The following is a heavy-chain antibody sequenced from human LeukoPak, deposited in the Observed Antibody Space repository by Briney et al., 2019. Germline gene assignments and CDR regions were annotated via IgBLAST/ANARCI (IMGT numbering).Heavy chain of an antibody. CDR2: ISGSGGST. Sequence: GGPLRLSCAASGFTFSSYAMSWVRQAPGKGLEWVSAISGSGGSTYYADSVKGRLTISRDNSKNTLYLQMNSLRAEDTAVYYCAKVLSGSSHHDAFDIWGQGTMVTVSS. CDR3: AKVLSGSSHHDAFDI. CDR1: GFTFSSYA. D-gene: IGHD1-26*01. J-gene: IGHJ3*02. V-gene: IGHV3-23*01.